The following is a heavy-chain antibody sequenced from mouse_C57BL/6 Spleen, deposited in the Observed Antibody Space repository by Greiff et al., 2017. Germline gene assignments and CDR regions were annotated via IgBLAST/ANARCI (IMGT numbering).Heavy chain of an antibody. CDR1: GYTFTSYW. J-gene: IGHJ4*01. Sequence: QVQLQQPGAELVKPGASVKMSCKASGYTFTSYWITWVKQRPGQGLEWIGDIYPGSGSTNYNEKFKSKATLTVDTSSSTAYMQLSSLTSEASAVYYCAGPGGVYYYAMDYWGQGTSVTVSS. CDR2: IYPGSGST. CDR3: AGPGGVYYYAMDY. V-gene: IGHV1-55*01. D-gene: IGHD4-1*01.